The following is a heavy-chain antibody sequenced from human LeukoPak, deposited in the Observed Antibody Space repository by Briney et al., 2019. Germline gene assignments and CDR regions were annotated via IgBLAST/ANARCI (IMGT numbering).Heavy chain of an antibody. CDR3: ARVVVAAAFYFDY. Sequence: GGSLRLSCAASGFTFSNYAMHWVRQAPGKGPEWVAVISFDGGNKYYADSVKGRFAISRDNSKNTLYLQMNYLRAEDTAVYYCARVVVAAAFYFDYWGQGTLVTVSS. V-gene: IGHV3-30*01. J-gene: IGHJ4*02. CDR1: GFTFSNYA. CDR2: ISFDGGNK. D-gene: IGHD2-15*01.